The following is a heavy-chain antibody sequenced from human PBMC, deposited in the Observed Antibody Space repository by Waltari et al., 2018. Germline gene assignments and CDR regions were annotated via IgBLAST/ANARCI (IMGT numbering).Heavy chain of an antibody. CDR2: ITHSGST. J-gene: IGHJ6*02. Sequence: QVQLQQWGAGLLKPSETLSLTCAVYGGSVRGYYWSWIRQPPGKGLEWIGEITHSGSTNSNPSLKSRVHISVDPCKNKFSLKPSSVTAADTAVYYCARNAVVHMDVWGQGTTVTVSS. V-gene: IGHV4-34*01. D-gene: IGHD2-2*01. CDR3: ARNAVVHMDV. CDR1: GGSVRGYY.